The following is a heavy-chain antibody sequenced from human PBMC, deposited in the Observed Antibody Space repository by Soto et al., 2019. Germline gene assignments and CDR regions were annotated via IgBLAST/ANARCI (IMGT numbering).Heavy chain of an antibody. V-gene: IGHV1-8*01. J-gene: IGHJ4*02. CDR2: MNPNSGNT. CDR3: AVTLYGDHVDS. D-gene: IGHD4-17*01. CDR1: GYTFTSYD. Sequence: QVQLVQSGAEVKKPGASVKVSCKASGYTFTSYDINWVRQATGQGLEWMGCMNPNSGNTGYAQKYQGRVTMTRNTFISTAYMKLSSLRSEATAVYYCAVTLYGDHVDSWGQGTLVTVSS.